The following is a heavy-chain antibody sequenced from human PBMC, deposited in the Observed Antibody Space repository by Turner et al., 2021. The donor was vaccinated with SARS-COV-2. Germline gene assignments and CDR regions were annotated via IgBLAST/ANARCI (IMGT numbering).Heavy chain of an antibody. CDR1: GYTFTRYD. CDR3: ARAAQLTVWFDP. CDR2: MNPNSGNT. D-gene: IGHD3-9*01. V-gene: IGHV1-8*01. J-gene: IGHJ5*02. Sequence: QVQLVQSGAEVKNPGASVKVYCKASGYTFTRYDINWVRQATGQGLEWMGWMNPNSGNTGYGQKFQGRVTMTRNNYISTAYMELSSLRSEDTAVYYCARAAQLTVWFDPWGQGTLVTVSS.